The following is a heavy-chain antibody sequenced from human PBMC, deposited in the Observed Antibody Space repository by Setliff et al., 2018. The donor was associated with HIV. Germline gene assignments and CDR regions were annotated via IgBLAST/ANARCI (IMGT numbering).Heavy chain of an antibody. D-gene: IGHD5-12*01. CDR1: GYSISSGYY. V-gene: IGHV4-38-2*01. J-gene: IGHJ3*02. Sequence: SETLSLTCAVSGYSISSGYYWGWIRQPPGKGLEWIGSIYHSGYTYHNPSLKTRVTISIDTSKSQFSLKLNSITAADTGVYYCARLFQWMSYSFDIWGQGTVVTVSS. CDR3: ARLFQWMSYSFDI. CDR2: IYHSGYT.